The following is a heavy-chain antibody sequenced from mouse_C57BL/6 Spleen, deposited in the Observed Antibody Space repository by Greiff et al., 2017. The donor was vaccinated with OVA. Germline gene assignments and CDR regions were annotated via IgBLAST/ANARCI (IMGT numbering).Heavy chain of an antibody. J-gene: IGHJ4*01. CDR2: ISDGGSYT. CDR3: ASDAMDY. V-gene: IGHV5-4*01. Sequence: EVQGVESGGGLVKPGGSLKLSCAASGFTFSSYAMSWVRQTPEKRLEWVATISDGGSYTYYPDNVKGRFTISRDNAKNNLYLQMSHLKSEDTAMYYCASDAMDYWGQGTSVTVSS. CDR1: GFTFSSYA.